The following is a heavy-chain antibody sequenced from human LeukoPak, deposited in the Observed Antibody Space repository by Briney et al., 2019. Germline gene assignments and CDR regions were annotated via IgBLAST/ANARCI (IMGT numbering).Heavy chain of an antibody. D-gene: IGHD1-26*01. V-gene: IGHV1-2*02. Sequence: ASVKVSCKSSADTVSGYYIHWVRQAPGQGLEWMGWINANSGVTKDAQKFQGRVTMTRNTSISTVYMELSRLRSDDTAVYYCASSIKGAWHFDLWGRGTLVTVSS. CDR3: ASSIKGAWHFDL. J-gene: IGHJ2*01. CDR2: INANSGVT. CDR1: ADTVSGYY.